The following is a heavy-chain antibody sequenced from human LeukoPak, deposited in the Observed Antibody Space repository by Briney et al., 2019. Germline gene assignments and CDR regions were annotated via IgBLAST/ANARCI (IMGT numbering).Heavy chain of an antibody. CDR3: AREGAMVRGVINFDY. J-gene: IGHJ4*02. CDR2: ISYDGSNK. CDR1: GFTFSSYA. Sequence: GMSLRLSCAASGFTFSSYAMHWVRQAPGKGLEWVAVISYDGSNKYYADSVKGRFTISRDNSKNTLYLQMNSLRAEDTAVYYCAREGAMVRGVINFDYWGQGTLVTVSS. V-gene: IGHV3-30-3*01. D-gene: IGHD3-10*01.